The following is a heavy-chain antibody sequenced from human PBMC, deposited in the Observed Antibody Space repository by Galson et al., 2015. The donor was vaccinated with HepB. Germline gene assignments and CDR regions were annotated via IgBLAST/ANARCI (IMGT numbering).Heavy chain of an antibody. J-gene: IGHJ4*02. Sequence: SLRLSCAASGFTFSSYAMHWVRQAPGKGLEWVAVISYDGSNKYYADSVKGRFTISRDNSKNTLYLQMNSLRAEDTAVYYCARGDTYYYDSSGYWRAFDYWGQGTLVTVSS. CDR2: ISYDGSNK. D-gene: IGHD3-22*01. CDR1: GFTFSSYA. V-gene: IGHV3-30-3*01. CDR3: ARGDTYYYDSSGYWRAFDY.